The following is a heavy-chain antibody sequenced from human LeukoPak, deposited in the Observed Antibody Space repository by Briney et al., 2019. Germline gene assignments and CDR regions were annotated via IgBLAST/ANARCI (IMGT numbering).Heavy chain of an antibody. CDR2: IYYSGST. V-gene: IGHV4-30-4*08. D-gene: IGHD3-3*01. CDR3: ARDDPPDTIFGVSGFDP. CDR1: GGSISSGDYY. J-gene: IGHJ6*04. Sequence: PSQTLSLTCTVSGGSISSGDYYWSWIRQPPGKGLEWIGYIYYSGSTYYNPSLKSRVIISVDTSKNQFSLKLSSVTAADTAVYYCARDDPPDTIFGVSGFDPWGKGATVTVSS.